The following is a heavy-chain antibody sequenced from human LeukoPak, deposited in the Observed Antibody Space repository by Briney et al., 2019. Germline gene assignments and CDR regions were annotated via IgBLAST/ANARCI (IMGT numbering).Heavy chain of an antibody. CDR2: IIPIFGTA. J-gene: IGHJ4*02. CDR3: ARLRSGFDY. V-gene: IGHV1-69*05. Sequence: ASVKVSCKASGGTCSSYAISWVRQAPGQGLEWMGGIIPIFGTANYAQKLQGRVTMTTDTSTSTAYMELRSLRSDDTAVYYCARLRSGFDYWGQGTLVTVSS. CDR1: GGTCSSYA.